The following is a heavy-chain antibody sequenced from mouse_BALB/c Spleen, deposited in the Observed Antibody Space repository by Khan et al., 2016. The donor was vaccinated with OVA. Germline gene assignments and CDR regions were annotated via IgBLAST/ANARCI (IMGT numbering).Heavy chain of an antibody. CDR2: IYPGSGNT. CDR3: ARSYDGSWFAY. J-gene: IGHJ3*01. CDR1: GYTFTDYV. D-gene: IGHD1-1*01. Sequence: QVQLQQSGPELVKPGTSVKMSCKVTGYTFTDYVITWVKQRTGQGLEWIGVIYPGSGNTYYTEKFKGTATLTAAKPSNTDNMQITSLTSDDSAFYFCARSYDGSWFAYWGQGTLVTVSA. V-gene: IGHV1-81*01.